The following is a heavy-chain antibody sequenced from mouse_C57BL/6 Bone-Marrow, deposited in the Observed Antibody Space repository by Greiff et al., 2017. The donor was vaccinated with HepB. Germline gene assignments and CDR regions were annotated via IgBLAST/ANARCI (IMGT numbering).Heavy chain of an antibody. J-gene: IGHJ2*01. V-gene: IGHV1-78*01. CDR3: ARRGYYRLRGYFDY. CDR2: IYPRDGST. Sequence: VQGVESDAELVKPGASVKISCKVSGYTFTDHTIHWMKQRPEQGLEWIGYIYPRDGSTKYNEKLKGKATLTADKSSSTAYMQLNSLTSEDSAVYFCARRGYYRLRGYFDYWGQGTTLTVSS. CDR1: GYTFTDHT. D-gene: IGHD2-14*01.